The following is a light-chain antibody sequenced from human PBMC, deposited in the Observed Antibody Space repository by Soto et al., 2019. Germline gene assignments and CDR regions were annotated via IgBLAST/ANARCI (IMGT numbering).Light chain of an antibody. Sequence: QSVLTQPPSASGTPGQRVTISCSGSSSNIGSNTVNWYQQLPGTAPKLLIYTNDQRPSGVPDRFSGSKSGTSASLAISGLQSEDEADYYCEAWDSSLNGYVFATGTKLTVL. CDR2: TND. J-gene: IGLJ1*01. V-gene: IGLV1-44*01. CDR3: EAWDSSLNGYV. CDR1: SSNIGSNT.